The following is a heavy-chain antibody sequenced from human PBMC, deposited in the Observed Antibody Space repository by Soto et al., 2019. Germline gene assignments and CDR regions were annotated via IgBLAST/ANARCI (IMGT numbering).Heavy chain of an antibody. CDR2: IYYSGST. V-gene: IGHV4-39*01. CDR3: AKSYSSIRGGWFDP. J-gene: IGHJ5*02. Sequence: QLQLQESGPGLVKPSETLSLTCTVSGGSISSSSYYWGWIRQPPGKGLEWIGSIYYSGSTYYNPSLKSRVTISVDTSKNQFSLKLSSVTAADTAVYYCAKSYSSIRGGWFDPWGQGTLVTVSS. CDR1: GGSISSSSYY. D-gene: IGHD6-13*01.